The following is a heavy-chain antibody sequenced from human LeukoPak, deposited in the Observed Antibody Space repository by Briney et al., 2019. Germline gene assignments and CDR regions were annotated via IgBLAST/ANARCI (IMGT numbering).Heavy chain of an antibody. CDR1: GGSISSSSYY. D-gene: IGHD3-22*01. J-gene: IGHJ2*01. V-gene: IGHV4-39*07. Sequence: SETLSLTCTVSGGSISSSSYYWGWIRQPPGKGLEWIGSIYYSGSTYYNPSLKSRVTISVDTSKNQFSLKLSSVTAADTAVYYCARESGGYYDSSGYVRYFDLWGRGTLVTVSS. CDR2: IYYSGST. CDR3: ARESGGYYDSSGYVRYFDL.